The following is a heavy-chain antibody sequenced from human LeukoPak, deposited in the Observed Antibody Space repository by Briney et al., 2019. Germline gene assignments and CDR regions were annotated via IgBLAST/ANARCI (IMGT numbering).Heavy chain of an antibody. J-gene: IGHJ4*02. CDR2: IYTSGST. Sequence: PSETLSLTCTVSGGSISSYYWSWIRQPPGKGLEWIGYIYTSGSTNYNPSLKSRVTISVDTSKNQFSLKLSSVAAADTAVYYCARLYCSSTTCYLDYWGQGALVTVSS. D-gene: IGHD2-2*01. CDR3: ARLYCSSTTCYLDY. CDR1: GGSISSYY. V-gene: IGHV4-4*09.